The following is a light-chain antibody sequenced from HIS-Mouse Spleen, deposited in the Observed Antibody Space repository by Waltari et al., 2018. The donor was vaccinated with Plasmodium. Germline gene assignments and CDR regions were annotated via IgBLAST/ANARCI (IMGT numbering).Light chain of an antibody. CDR2: EVS. CDR1: SSDVGGYNY. CDR3: SSYAGSNNLV. J-gene: IGLJ2*01. V-gene: IGLV2-8*01. Sequence: QSALTQPPSASGSPGQSVTISCNGTSSDVGGYNYVSWYQQHPGKAPNPMIYEVSKRPSGVPDRFSGSKSGNTASLTVSGLQAEDEADYYCSSYAGSNNLVVGGGTKLTVL.